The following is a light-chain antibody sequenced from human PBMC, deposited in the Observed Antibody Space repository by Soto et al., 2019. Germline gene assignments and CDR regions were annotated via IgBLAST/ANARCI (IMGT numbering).Light chain of an antibody. V-gene: IGKV1-9*01. J-gene: IGKJ3*01. CDR3: QQLNSYVFA. CDR2: AAS. Sequence: DIQLTQSPSFLSASVGDRVTITCRASQDVSRYLAWYQQKPGKAPNLLIYAASTLRSGVTSRFSGSGSETEFTLTISSLQPEDFATYYCQQLNSYVFAFGPGTKVDIK. CDR1: QDVSRY.